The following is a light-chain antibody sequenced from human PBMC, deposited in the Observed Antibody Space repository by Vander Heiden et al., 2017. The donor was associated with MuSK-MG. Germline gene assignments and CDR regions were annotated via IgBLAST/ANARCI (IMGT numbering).Light chain of an antibody. CDR1: SLRSYY. CDR2: GKN. J-gene: IGLJ2*01. V-gene: IGLV3-19*01. Sequence: SSELTQDPAVSVALGQTVRITCTGDSLRSYYESWYQRKPGQAPVLVIYGKNNRPSGIPDRFSGSSSGNTASLTITGAQAEDEADYYCNSRDSSGNHLRVVFGGGTKLTVL. CDR3: NSRDSSGNHLRVV.